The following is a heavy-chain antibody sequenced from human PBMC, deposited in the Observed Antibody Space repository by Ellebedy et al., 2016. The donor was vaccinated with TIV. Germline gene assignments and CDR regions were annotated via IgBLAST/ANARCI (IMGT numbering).Heavy chain of an antibody. CDR2: INHSGST. CDR1: GGSFSGYY. Sequence: SETLSLTXAVYGGSFSGYYWTWIRQPPGKGLEWIGEINHSGSTNYNPSLKSRVTISVDTSKNQFSLKLSSVTAADTAVYYCARGRRHSGSSAYYLDSWGQGTLVTVSS. V-gene: IGHV4-34*01. CDR3: ARGRRHSGSSAYYLDS. D-gene: IGHD3-22*01. J-gene: IGHJ5*01.